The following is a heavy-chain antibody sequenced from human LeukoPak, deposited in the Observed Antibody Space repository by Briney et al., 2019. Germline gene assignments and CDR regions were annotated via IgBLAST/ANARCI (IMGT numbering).Heavy chain of an antibody. CDR1: GGSISSYY. V-gene: IGHV4-59*01. D-gene: IGHD3-22*01. J-gene: IGHJ4*02. Sequence: SETLSLTCTVSGGSISSYYWSWIRRPPGKGLEWIGYIYYSGSTNYNPSLKSRVTISVDTSKNQFSLKLSSVTAADTAVYYCARDHPYYYDSSGYFDYWGQGTLVTVSS. CDR2: IYYSGST. CDR3: ARDHPYYYDSSGYFDY.